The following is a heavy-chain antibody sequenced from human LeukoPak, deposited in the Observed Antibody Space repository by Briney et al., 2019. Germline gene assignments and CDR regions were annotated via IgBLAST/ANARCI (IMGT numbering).Heavy chain of an antibody. J-gene: IGHJ4*02. V-gene: IGHV4-30-2*01. D-gene: IGHD3-3*01. Sequence: PSETLSLTCAVSGGSISSGGYSWSWIRQPPGKGLEWIGYIYHSGSTYYNPSLKSRVAISVDRSKNQFSLKLSSVTAADTAVYYCASAVRAPYDFWSGYPTGRSAYYFDYWGQGTLVTVSS. CDR1: GGSISSGGYS. CDR3: ASAVRAPYDFWSGYPTGRSAYYFDY. CDR2: IYHSGST.